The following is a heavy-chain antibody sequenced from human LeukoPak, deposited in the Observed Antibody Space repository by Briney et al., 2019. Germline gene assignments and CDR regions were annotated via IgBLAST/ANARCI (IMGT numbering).Heavy chain of an antibody. CDR2: INPNTGDT. CDR1: GYTFTGYY. J-gene: IGHJ4*02. V-gene: IGHV1-2*02. Sequence: EASVKVSCKASGYTFTGYYMHWVRQAPGQGLEWMGWINPNTGDTHYAQKFQGRITMTRDTSTSTAYMELSRLRSDDTAMYYCARLSGSYAYWGQGTPVTVSS. D-gene: IGHD1-26*01. CDR3: ARLSGSYAY.